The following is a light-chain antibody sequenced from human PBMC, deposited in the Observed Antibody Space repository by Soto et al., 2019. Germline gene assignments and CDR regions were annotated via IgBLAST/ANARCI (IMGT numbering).Light chain of an antibody. CDR1: QSVGSN. J-gene: IGKJ4*01. V-gene: IGKV3-11*01. CDR2: DAT. CDR3: QQRSDRLS. Sequence: VVLTQSPATLSLSLGESATLSCRASQSVGSNLAWYQQKRGQAPRLLIYDATERATGIPARFTGSRSGTDFTLSISSLEPDDFAFYYCQQRSDRLSFGGGIVVEI.